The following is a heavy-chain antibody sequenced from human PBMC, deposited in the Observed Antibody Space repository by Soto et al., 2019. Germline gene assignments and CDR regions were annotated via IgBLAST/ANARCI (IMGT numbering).Heavy chain of an antibody. Sequence: QVQLQGSGPGLVKPSGTLSLTCAVSGGSISSSNWWSWVRQPPGKGLEWIGEIYHSGSTNYNPSLKSRVTISVDKSKNQFSLKLSSVTAADTAVYYCARSGLGYCSSTSCYNYFDYWGQGTLVTVSS. D-gene: IGHD2-2*02. CDR3: ARSGLGYCSSTSCYNYFDY. J-gene: IGHJ4*02. CDR1: GGSISSSNW. V-gene: IGHV4-4*02. CDR2: IYHSGST.